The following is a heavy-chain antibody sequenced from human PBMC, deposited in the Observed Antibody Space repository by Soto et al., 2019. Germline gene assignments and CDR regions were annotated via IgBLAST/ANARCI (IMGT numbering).Heavy chain of an antibody. Sequence: QVQLQQWGAGLLKPSETLSLTCAVYGGSFSGYYWSWIRQPPGQGLEWIGEINHSGSTNYKPSLKRRVTISVDTSKNQFPLKLCSVTAADTAVYYCARGEVSMAYCGGDCRYYFDYWGQGTLVTVSS. J-gene: IGHJ4*02. CDR1: GGSFSGYY. V-gene: IGHV4-34*01. D-gene: IGHD2-21*02. CDR3: ARGEVSMAYCGGDCRYYFDY. CDR2: INHSGST.